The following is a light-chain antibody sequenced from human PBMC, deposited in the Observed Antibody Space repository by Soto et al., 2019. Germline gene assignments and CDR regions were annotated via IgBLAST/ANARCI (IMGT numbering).Light chain of an antibody. CDR3: QSYDSSLSGSVV. J-gene: IGLJ2*01. CDR2: GNS. V-gene: IGLV1-40*01. CDR1: SSNIGAGYD. Sequence: SVLTQPPSVSGAPGQRVTISCTGSSSNIGAGYDVHWYQQLPGTAPKVLIYGNSNRPAGVPDRFSGSKSGTSAPLAITGLQAEDEADYYCQSYDSSLSGSVVFGGGTKLTVL.